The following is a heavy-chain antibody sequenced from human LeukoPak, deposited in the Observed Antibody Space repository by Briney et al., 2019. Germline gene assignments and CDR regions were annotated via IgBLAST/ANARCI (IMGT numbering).Heavy chain of an antibody. Sequence: GESLRLSCAASGFTFTTYTMNWVRQAPGKGLEWVSSISSSSSYIYYADSVKGRFTISRDNAKNSLFLQMNSLRAEDTAVYYCAREGVVVAAPSSAFDFWGQGTMVTVSS. V-gene: IGHV3-21*01. D-gene: IGHD2-15*01. J-gene: IGHJ3*01. CDR2: ISSSSSYI. CDR3: AREGVVVAAPSSAFDF. CDR1: GFTFTTYT.